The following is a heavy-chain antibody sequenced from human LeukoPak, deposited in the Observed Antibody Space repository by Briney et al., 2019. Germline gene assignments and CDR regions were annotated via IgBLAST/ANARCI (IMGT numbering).Heavy chain of an antibody. D-gene: IGHD2-15*01. CDR3: VRDLGYCSGGSCYREQWLIDY. Sequence: HPGRSLRLSCAASGFTFSSYAMHWVRQAPGKGLEWVAVISYDGSNKYYADSVKGRFTISRDNPKNTLYLQMNSLRAEDTAVYYCVRDLGYCSGGSCYREQWLIDYWGQGTLVTVSS. J-gene: IGHJ4*02. CDR2: ISYDGSNK. V-gene: IGHV3-30*04. CDR1: GFTFSSYA.